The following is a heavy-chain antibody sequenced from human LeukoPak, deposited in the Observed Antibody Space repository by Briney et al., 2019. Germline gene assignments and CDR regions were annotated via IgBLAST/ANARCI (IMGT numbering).Heavy chain of an antibody. J-gene: IGHJ3*02. CDR3: AREARIFDAFDI. CDR1: GFTFRSHA. D-gene: IGHD3-9*01. V-gene: IGHV3-23*01. CDR2: ISISGDKT. Sequence: GGSLRLSCAASGFTFRSHAMTWVRQAPGKGLEWVSAISISGDKTYYTDSVKGRFTISRDNSKNTLYLQMNSLRAEDTAVYYCAREARIFDAFDIWGQGTMVTVSS.